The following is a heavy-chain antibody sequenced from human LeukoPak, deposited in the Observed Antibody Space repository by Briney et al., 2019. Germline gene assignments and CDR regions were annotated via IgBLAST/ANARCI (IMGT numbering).Heavy chain of an antibody. CDR3: ARSPNFDWLLFYFDY. Sequence: PSEALSLTCTVSGGSISSSSYYWGWIRQPPGKGLEWIGSIYYSGSTYYNPSLKSRVTISVDTSKNQFSLKLSSVTAADTAVYYCARSPNFDWLLFYFDYWGQGTLVTVSS. J-gene: IGHJ4*02. V-gene: IGHV4-39*01. CDR1: GGSISSSSYY. CDR2: IYYSGST. D-gene: IGHD3-9*01.